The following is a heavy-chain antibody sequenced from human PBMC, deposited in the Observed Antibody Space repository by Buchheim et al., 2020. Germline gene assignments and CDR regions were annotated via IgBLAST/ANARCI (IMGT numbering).Heavy chain of an antibody. Sequence: QVQLVESGGGVVQPGRSLRLSCAASGFTFSSYGMHWVRQAPGKGLEWVAVIWYDGSNKYYADSVKGRFTISRDNSKNTLYLQMNSLRAEDTAVYYCARDQVTRAYYYYGMDVWGQGTT. J-gene: IGHJ6*02. CDR3: ARDQVTRAYYYYGMDV. V-gene: IGHV3-33*01. CDR2: IWYDGSNK. D-gene: IGHD4-17*01. CDR1: GFTFSSYG.